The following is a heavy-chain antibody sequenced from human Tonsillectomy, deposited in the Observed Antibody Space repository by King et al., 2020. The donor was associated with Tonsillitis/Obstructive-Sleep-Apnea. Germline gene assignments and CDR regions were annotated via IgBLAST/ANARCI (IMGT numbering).Heavy chain of an antibody. D-gene: IGHD3-3*01. V-gene: IGHV3-66*01. CDR1: GFTVSSNY. CDR2: IYSGGST. J-gene: IGHJ6*03. Sequence: DVQLVESGGGLVQPGGSLRLSCAASGFTVSSNYMSWVRQAPGKGLEWVSVIYSGGSTYYADSVKGRFSISRDNSKNTLYLQMNSLRAEDTAVYYCARAPDYDFWSGYFYYYYYMDVWGQGTTVTVSS. CDR3: ARAPDYDFWSGYFYYYYYMDV.